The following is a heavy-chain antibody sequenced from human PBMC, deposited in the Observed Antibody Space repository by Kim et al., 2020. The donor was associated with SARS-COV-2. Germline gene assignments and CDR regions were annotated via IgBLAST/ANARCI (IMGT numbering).Heavy chain of an antibody. V-gene: IGHV4-34*01. Sequence: SETLSLTCAVYGGSFSGYYWSWIRQPPGKGLEWIGEINHSGSTNYNPSLKSRVTISVDTSKNQFSLKLSSVTAADTAVYYCARGLGYYGSGSYGYWGQGTLVTVSS. CDR3: ARGLGYYGSGSYGY. CDR2: INHSGST. J-gene: IGHJ4*02. CDR1: GGSFSGYY. D-gene: IGHD3-10*01.